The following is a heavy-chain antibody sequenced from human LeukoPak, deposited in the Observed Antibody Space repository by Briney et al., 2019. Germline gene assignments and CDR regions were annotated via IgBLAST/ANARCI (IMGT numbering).Heavy chain of an antibody. V-gene: IGHV1-18*01. CDR1: GYTFTSYG. CDR3: ARDRRGYYDSGSYYPLI. J-gene: IGHJ4*02. D-gene: IGHD3-10*01. CDR2: ISAYNGNT. Sequence: ASVKVSCKASGYTFTSYGISWVRQAPGQGLEWMGCISAYNGNTNYAQKLQGRVTMTRDTSVSTAYMEVSRLRSDDTAVYFCARDRRGYYDSGSYYPLIWGQGTLVTVSS.